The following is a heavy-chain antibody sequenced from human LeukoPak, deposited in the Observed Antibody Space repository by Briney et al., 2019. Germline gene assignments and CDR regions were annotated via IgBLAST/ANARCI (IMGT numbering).Heavy chain of an antibody. CDR2: IYYSGST. Sequence: SETLSLTSTVFGGSISSYYRSWIRQPPGKGLEWIGYIYYSGSTNYNPSLKSRVTISVDTSKNQFSLKLSSVTAADTAVYYCARNGGIAAIDYWGQGTLVTVSS. V-gene: IGHV4-59*01. CDR1: GGSISSYY. CDR3: ARNGGIAAIDY. J-gene: IGHJ4*02. D-gene: IGHD6-13*01.